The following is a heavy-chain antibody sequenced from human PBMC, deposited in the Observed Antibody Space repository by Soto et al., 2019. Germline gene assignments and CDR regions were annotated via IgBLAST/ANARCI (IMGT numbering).Heavy chain of an antibody. Sequence: HPGGSLRLSCAASGFIFKMYWMHWVRQSPGEGLVWISRIYNDGTYSDYADSVRGRFTISRDNVNDTLYLQMNNLRAEDSGLYYCTRGPRPISTGTGAYWGQGTQVTVSS. J-gene: IGHJ4*02. V-gene: IGHV3-74*01. CDR2: IYNDGTYS. CDR1: GFIFKMYW. D-gene: IGHD3-10*01. CDR3: TRGPRPISTGTGAY.